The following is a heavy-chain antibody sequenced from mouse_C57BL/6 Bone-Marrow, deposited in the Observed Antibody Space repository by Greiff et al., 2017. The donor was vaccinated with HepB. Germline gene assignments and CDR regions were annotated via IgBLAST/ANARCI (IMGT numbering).Heavy chain of an antibody. CDR1: GFSLTSYG. D-gene: IGHD1-1*01. Sequence: QVQLQQSGPGLVQPSQSLSITCTVSGFSLTSYGVHWVRQSPGKGLEWLGVIWSGGSTDYNAAFISRLSISKDNSKGQVFFKMSSLQADDTAIYYCARYYYGSSYVPTMDYWGQGTSVTVSS. V-gene: IGHV2-2*01. J-gene: IGHJ4*01. CDR3: ARYYYGSSYVPTMDY. CDR2: IWSGGST.